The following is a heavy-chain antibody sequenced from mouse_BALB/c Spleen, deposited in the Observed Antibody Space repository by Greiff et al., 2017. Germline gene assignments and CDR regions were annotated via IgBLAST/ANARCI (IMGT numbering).Heavy chain of an antibody. J-gene: IGHJ2*01. CDR1: GFTFSSYA. Sequence: EVKLVESGGGLVKPGGSLKLSCAASGFTFSSYAMSWVRQTPEKRLEWVASISSGGSTYYPDSVKGRFTISRDNARNILYLQMSSLRSEDTAMYYCARWDYGSSSYYFDYWGQGTTLTVSS. D-gene: IGHD1-1*01. V-gene: IGHV5-6-5*01. CDR2: ISSGGST. CDR3: ARWDYGSSSYYFDY.